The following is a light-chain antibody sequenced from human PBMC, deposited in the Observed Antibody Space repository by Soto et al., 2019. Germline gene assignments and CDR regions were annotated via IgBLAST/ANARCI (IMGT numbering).Light chain of an antibody. CDR1: QSVSNNF. CDR2: GAS. J-gene: IGKJ1*01. Sequence: EIVLTQSPGTLSLSPGERATLSCRASQSVSNNFFAWYRQKPGQAPRLLIYGASFRATGIPDRFSGSGSGTDFTLTISRLEPEDFAVYYCQQYGSSPRTFGQGTKVELK. CDR3: QQYGSSPRT. V-gene: IGKV3-20*01.